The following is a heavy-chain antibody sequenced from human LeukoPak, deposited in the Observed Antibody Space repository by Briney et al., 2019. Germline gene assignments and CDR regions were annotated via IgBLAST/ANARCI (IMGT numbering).Heavy chain of an antibody. Sequence: PSETLSPTCAVYGGSFSGYYWSWIRQPPGKGLEWIGEINHSGSTNYNPSLKSRVTISVDTSKNQFSLKLSSVTAADTAVYYCARDRYYYDSSARYFDYWGQGTLVTVSS. CDR3: ARDRYYYDSSARYFDY. CDR2: INHSGST. J-gene: IGHJ4*02. D-gene: IGHD3-22*01. V-gene: IGHV4-34*01. CDR1: GGSFSGYY.